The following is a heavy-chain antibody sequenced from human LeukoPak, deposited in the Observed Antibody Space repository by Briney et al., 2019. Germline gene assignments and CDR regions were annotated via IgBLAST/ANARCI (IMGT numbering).Heavy chain of an antibody. V-gene: IGHV3-30*03. J-gene: IGHJ4*02. CDR3: ARDSPTYCSGGSCYSATLGDY. CDR2: ISYDATNK. CDR1: GFTFSSSD. Sequence: GGSLRLSCAASGFTFSSSDMHWVRQAPGKGLEWVAVISYDATNKYYADSVKGRFTISRDNSKNTLSLQMNSLRAEDTAVYYCARDSPTYCSGGSCYSATLGDYWGQGTLVTVSS. D-gene: IGHD2-15*01.